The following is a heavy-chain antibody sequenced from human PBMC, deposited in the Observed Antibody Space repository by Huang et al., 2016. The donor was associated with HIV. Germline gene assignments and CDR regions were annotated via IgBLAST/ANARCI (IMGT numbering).Heavy chain of an antibody. CDR2: MRSDGSNE. Sequence: QVQLVESGGGVVQPGGSLRLSCGASGFIFDTFGMHWVRQAPVQGLEWVAFMRSDGSNEYNGESVKGRFSISRDNFENMVYLQMNSLGDGDTAIYYCARAVDGFNSKGFYMDVWGKGTAVIVSS. J-gene: IGHJ6*03. V-gene: IGHV3-30*02. D-gene: IGHD5-12*01. CDR1: GFIFDTFG. CDR3: ARAVDGFNSKGFYMDV.